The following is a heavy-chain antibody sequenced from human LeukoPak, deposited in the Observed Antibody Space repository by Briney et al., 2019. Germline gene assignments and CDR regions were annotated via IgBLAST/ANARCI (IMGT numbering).Heavy chain of an antibody. CDR3: AREIKEVTMIAVVSWFDP. CDR1: GGSISSSDW. V-gene: IGHV4-4*02. J-gene: IGHJ5*02. Sequence: SGTLSLTCAVSGGSISSSDWWSWVRQPPGKGLEWIGEIYHSGSTNYNPSLKSRVTISVDKSKNQFSLKLSSVTAADTAVYYCAREIKEVTMIAVVSWFDPWGQGTLVTVSS. D-gene: IGHD3-22*01. CDR2: IYHSGST.